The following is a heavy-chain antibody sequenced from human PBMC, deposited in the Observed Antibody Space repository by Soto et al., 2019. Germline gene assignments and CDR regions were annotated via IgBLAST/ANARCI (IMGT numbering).Heavy chain of an antibody. J-gene: IGHJ6*02. V-gene: IGHV1-24*01. CDR3: AKTGSSSGDSAYYYYYGMDV. Sequence: ASVKVSCKVSGYTLTELSMHWVRQAPGKGLEWMGGFDPEDGETIYAQKFQGRVTMTEDTSTDTAYMELSSLRSEDTAVYYCAKTGSSSGDSAYYYYYGMDVWGQGTTVTVSS. D-gene: IGHD4-17*01. CDR2: FDPEDGET. CDR1: GYTLTELS.